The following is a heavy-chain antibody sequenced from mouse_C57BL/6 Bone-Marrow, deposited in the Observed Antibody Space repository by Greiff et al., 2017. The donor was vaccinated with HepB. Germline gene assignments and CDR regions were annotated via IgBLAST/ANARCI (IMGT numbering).Heavy chain of an antibody. J-gene: IGHJ3*01. CDR1: GFTFSNYW. D-gene: IGHD2-2*01. Sequence: DVMLVESGGGLVQPGGSMKLSCVASGFTFSNYWMNWVRQSPEKGLEWVAQIRLKSDNYATHYAESVKGRFTISRDDSKSSVYLQMNNLRAEDTGIYYCPSTMVTTEFVYWGQGTLVTVSA. CDR2: IRLKSDNYAT. V-gene: IGHV6-3*01. CDR3: PSTMVTTEFVY.